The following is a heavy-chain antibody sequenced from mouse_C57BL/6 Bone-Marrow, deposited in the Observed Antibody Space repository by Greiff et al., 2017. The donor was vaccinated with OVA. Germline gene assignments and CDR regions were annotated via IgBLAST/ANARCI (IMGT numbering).Heavy chain of an antibody. V-gene: IGHV1-64*01. CDR3: ANRHYYGSSPYWYFDV. CDR1: GYTFTSYW. Sequence: QVQLQQPGAELVKPGASVKLSCKASGYTFTSYWMHWVKQRPGQGLEWIGMIHPNSGSTNYNEKFKSKATLTVDKSSSTAYMQLSSLTSEDSAVYFCANRHYYGSSPYWYFDVWGTGTTVTVSS. CDR2: IHPNSGST. J-gene: IGHJ1*03. D-gene: IGHD1-1*01.